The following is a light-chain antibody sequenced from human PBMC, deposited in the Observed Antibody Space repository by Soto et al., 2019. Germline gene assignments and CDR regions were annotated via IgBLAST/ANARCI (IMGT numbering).Light chain of an antibody. CDR2: GAS. J-gene: IGKJ1*01. CDR1: HSVSNS. CDR3: QHYNTWPWT. Sequence: EVVMTQSPATLSVSPGESATLPCRASHSVSNSLAWYQQKPGQTPRLLIYGASTRATGVPARFSGSGSGTEFSLTIGSLQSEDIAVYYCQHYNTWPWTFGQGTKVDIK. V-gene: IGKV3-15*01.